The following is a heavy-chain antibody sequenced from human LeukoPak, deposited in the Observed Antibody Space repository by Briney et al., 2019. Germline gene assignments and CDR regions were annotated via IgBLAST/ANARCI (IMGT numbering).Heavy chain of an antibody. CDR3: ARVGGYNWFDP. CDR1: GGSISSYY. V-gene: IGHV4-59*12. J-gene: IGHJ5*02. CDR2: IYYSGST. Sequence: SETLSLTCTVSGGSISSYYWSWIRQPPGKGLEWIGYIYYSGSTNYNPSLKSRVTISVDTSKNRFSLKLSSVTAADTAVYYYARVGGYNWFDPWGQGTLVTVSS.